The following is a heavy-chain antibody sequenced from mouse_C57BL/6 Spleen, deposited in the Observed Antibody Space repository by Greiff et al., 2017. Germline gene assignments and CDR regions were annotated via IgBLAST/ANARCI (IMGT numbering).Heavy chain of an antibody. V-gene: IGHV1-72*01. CDR2: IDPNSGGT. CDR1: GYTFTSYW. Sequence: QVHVKQPGAELVKPGASVKLSCKASGYTFTSYWMHWVKQRPGRGLEWIGKIDPNSGGTKYNQKFKSKATLTVDKPSSTAYMQLSSLTSVDSAVYYCATSNYYGSRCAYWGKGTLVTVSA. J-gene: IGHJ3*01. D-gene: IGHD1-1*01. CDR3: ATSNYYGSRCAY.